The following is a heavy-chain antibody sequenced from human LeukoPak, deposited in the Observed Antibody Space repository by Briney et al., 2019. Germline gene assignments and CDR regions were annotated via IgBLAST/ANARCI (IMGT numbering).Heavy chain of an antibody. Sequence: GGSLRLSCAASGFTVSSNYMSWVRQAPGKGLEWVSVIYSGGSTYYADSVKGRFTISRDNSKNTLYLQMNSLRAEDTAVYYCARSRYSNPSYYFDYWGQGTLVTVSS. CDR3: ARSRYSNPSYYFDY. J-gene: IGHJ4*02. D-gene: IGHD4-11*01. CDR2: IYSGGST. V-gene: IGHV3-66*01. CDR1: GFTVSSNY.